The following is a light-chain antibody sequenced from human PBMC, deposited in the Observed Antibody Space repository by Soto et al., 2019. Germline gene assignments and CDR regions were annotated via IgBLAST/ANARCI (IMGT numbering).Light chain of an antibody. CDR2: SNN. Sequence: QSVLTQPPSASGTPGQRVTISCSGSSSNIGSNTVNWYQQLPGTAPKLLIYSNNQRPSGVPDRFSGSKSGTSASLAISGLQSGDEADYYCAAWDDSMNGRGVFGSGT. CDR1: SSNIGSNT. CDR3: AAWDDSMNGRGV. J-gene: IGLJ1*01. V-gene: IGLV1-44*01.